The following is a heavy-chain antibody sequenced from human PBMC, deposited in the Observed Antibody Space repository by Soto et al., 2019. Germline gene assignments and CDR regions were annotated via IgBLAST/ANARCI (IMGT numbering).Heavy chain of an antibody. CDR3: ARGRDYSYGHPYFDY. CDR2: INHSGST. V-gene: IGHV4-34*01. J-gene: IGHJ4*02. CDR1: GGSFSGYY. Sequence: SETLSLTCAVYGGSFSGYYWSWISQPPGKRLEWIGEINHSGSTNYNPSLKSRVTISVDTSKNQFSLKLSSVTAADTAVYYCARGRDYSYGHPYFDYWGQGTLVTVSS. D-gene: IGHD5-18*01.